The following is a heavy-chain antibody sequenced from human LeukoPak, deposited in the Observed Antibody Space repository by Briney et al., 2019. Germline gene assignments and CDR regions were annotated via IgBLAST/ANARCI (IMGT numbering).Heavy chain of an antibody. V-gene: IGHV3-53*01. CDR3: ARMYSSSSYGMDV. CDR2: IYSGGST. J-gene: IGHJ6*02. Sequence: GGSLRLSCAASGFTVSSNYMSWVRQAPGKGLEWVSVIYSGGSTYYADSVKGRFTISRDNSKNTLYLQMNSLRAEDTAVYECARMYSSSSYGMDVWGQGTTVTVSS. D-gene: IGHD6-6*01. CDR1: GFTVSSNY.